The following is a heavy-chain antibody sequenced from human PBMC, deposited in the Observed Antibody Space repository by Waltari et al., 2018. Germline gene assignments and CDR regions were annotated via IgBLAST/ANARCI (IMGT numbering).Heavy chain of an antibody. V-gene: IGHV3-33*01. CDR2: IWYDGSNK. J-gene: IGHJ3*02. CDR1: GFTFSSYG. D-gene: IGHD3-22*01. CDR3: ARSPYDSSGYYYDAFDI. Sequence: QVQLVESGGGVVQPGRSLRLSCAASGFTFSSYGMHWVRQAPGKGLEWVAVIWYDGSNKYYADSVKVRFTISRDNSKNTLYLQMNSLRAEDTAVYYCARSPYDSSGYYYDAFDIWGQGTMVTVSS.